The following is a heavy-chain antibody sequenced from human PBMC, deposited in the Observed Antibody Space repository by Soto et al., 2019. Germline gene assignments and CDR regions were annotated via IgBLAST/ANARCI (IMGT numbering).Heavy chain of an antibody. J-gene: IGHJ6*02. V-gene: IGHV3-30*18. CDR3: AKDGNYYDSSGYYSGGGDYYYYGMDV. D-gene: IGHD3-22*01. CDR2: ISYDGSNK. Sequence: PGASLRLSCAASGFTFGSYGMHWVRQAPGKGLEWVTVISYDGSNKYYAGSVKGRFTISRDNXXKTLYLQMNSRRAEDTGVYYCAKDGNYYDSSGYYSGGGDYYYYGMDVWGQGTTVTVSS. CDR1: GFTFGSYG.